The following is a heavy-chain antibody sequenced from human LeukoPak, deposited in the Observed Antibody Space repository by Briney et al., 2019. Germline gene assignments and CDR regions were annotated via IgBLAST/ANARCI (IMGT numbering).Heavy chain of an antibody. CDR1: GGSISSSSYY. V-gene: IGHV4-39*01. J-gene: IGHJ4*02. D-gene: IGHD2-15*01. CDR3: ARVGCSGGSCYSGSYY. Sequence: SETLSLTCTVSGGSISSSSYYWGWLRQPPGKGREGIVSIDYSGSTYYNPSHRSVITISVNTTKNQFSLRRSLMTAADTAVYYCARVGCSGGSCYSGSYYWGQGTLVTVSS. CDR2: IDYSGST.